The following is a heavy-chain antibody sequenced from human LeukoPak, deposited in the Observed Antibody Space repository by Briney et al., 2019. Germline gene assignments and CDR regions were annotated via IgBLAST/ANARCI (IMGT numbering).Heavy chain of an antibody. J-gene: IGHJ2*01. CDR1: GFTFSSYP. Sequence: EVSLRLSCAASGFTFSSYPMTWVRQAPGKGLEWVSTIGSSAGDTHYADSVKGRFTISRDNSKNSLYLQMNSLRADDTAVYYCARDVNLLFFDVWGRGTLVTVSS. CDR3: ARDVNLLFFDV. CDR2: IGSSAGDT. V-gene: IGHV3-23*01. D-gene: IGHD2-21*01.